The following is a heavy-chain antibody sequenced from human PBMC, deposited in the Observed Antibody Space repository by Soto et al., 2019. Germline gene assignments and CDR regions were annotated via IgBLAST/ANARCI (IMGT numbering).Heavy chain of an antibody. CDR1: GYTFTGYA. CDR3: ARAVAVPADFDY. CDR2: INAGNGNT. Sequence: ASVKVSCKASGYTFTGYAMHWVRQAPGQRLEWMGWINAGNGNTKYSQKFQGRVTITRDTSASAAYMELSSLSSEDTAVYYCARAVAVPADFDYWGQGTLVT. D-gene: IGHD6-19*01. V-gene: IGHV1-3*01. J-gene: IGHJ4*02.